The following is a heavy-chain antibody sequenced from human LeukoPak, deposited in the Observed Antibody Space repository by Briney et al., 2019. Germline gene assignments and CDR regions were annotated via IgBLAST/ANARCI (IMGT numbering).Heavy chain of an antibody. D-gene: IGHD5/OR15-5a*01. CDR1: GDSISSTTYF. V-gene: IGHV4-39*01. Sequence: SETLSLTCTVSGDSISSTTYFWTWIRQPPGKGLEWIATINYSGSTYYNVPLRSRLTTSIDTSNNQFSLNLRSVTAADTAAYYCAVYSVSSGRFDPWGQGTRVTVSS. CDR2: INYSGST. CDR3: AVYSVSSGRFDP. J-gene: IGHJ5*02.